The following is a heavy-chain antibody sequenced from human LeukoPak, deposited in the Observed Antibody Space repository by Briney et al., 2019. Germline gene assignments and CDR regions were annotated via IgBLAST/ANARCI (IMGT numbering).Heavy chain of an antibody. J-gene: IGHJ4*02. CDR1: GYTFTGYY. Sequence: ASVSVSCTASGYTFTGYYMHWVRQAPGQGREWMGWINTNSGGTNYAQKFHGTLTMTRDTSISTAYMELSRLRPDDTAVYYCAREVAAAEQNLYYFDYWGQGTLVTVSS. CDR2: INTNSGGT. V-gene: IGHV1-2*02. CDR3: AREVAAAEQNLYYFDY. D-gene: IGHD6-13*01.